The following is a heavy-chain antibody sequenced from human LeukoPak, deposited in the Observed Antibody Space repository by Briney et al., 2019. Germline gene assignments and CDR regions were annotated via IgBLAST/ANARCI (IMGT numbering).Heavy chain of an antibody. Sequence: GESLKISCKASGSNFANFWIGWVRQLPGKGLEWMGIIHPTDSETLYSPSFQGQVTISVDRSISTAYLQWSSLKASDTAMYYCARRAYSGSGSSDYWGQGTLVTVA. D-gene: IGHD3-10*01. CDR1: GSNFANFW. V-gene: IGHV5-51*01. CDR3: ARRAYSGSGSSDY. J-gene: IGHJ4*02. CDR2: IHPTDSET.